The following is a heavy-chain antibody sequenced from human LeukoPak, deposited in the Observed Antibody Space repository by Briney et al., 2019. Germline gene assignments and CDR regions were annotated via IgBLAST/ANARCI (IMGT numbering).Heavy chain of an antibody. Sequence: GGSLRLSCAASGFTFSSYAMSWVRQAPGKGLEWVSAISGSGGSTYYADSVKGRFTISRDNSKNTLYLQVNSLRAEDTAVYYCAKASLRFLEWLSENWFDPWGQGTLVTVSS. CDR3: AKASLRFLEWLSENWFDP. CDR1: GFTFSSYA. D-gene: IGHD3-3*01. J-gene: IGHJ5*02. V-gene: IGHV3-23*01. CDR2: ISGSGGST.